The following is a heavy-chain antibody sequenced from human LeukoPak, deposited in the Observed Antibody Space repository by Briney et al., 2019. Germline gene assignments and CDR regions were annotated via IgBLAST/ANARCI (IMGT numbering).Heavy chain of an antibody. Sequence: GASVKVSCKASGYTFTSYDINWVRQATGQGLEWMGWINPNSGGTNYAQKFQDRVTMTRDTSISTAYMELSRLRSDDTAVYYCARVYCTNGVCYAPFEYWGQGTLVTVSS. V-gene: IGHV1-2*02. CDR1: GYTFTSYD. J-gene: IGHJ4*02. D-gene: IGHD2-8*01. CDR2: INPNSGGT. CDR3: ARVYCTNGVCYAPFEY.